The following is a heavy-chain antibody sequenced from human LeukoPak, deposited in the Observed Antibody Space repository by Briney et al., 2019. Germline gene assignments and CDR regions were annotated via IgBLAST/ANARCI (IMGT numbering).Heavy chain of an antibody. J-gene: IGHJ6*03. CDR3: ARETLTTGYYMDV. D-gene: IGHD1-1*01. Sequence: GGSLRLSCAASGFTFRTYGMNWVRQAPGKGLEWVSSISRDSDCIFYTDSVQGRFTISRDNAKNSLFLQMNSLGAEDTVVYYCARETLTTGYYMDVWGKGTPVTVSS. CDR2: ISRDSDCI. CDR1: GFTFRTYG. V-gene: IGHV3-21*01.